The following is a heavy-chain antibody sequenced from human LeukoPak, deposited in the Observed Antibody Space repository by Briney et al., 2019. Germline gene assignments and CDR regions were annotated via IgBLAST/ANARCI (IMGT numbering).Heavy chain of an antibody. V-gene: IGHV3-48*03. CDR3: ARDPYSGGYYWFEDRRGPYYFDY. D-gene: IGHD1-26*01. Sequence: TGGSLRLSCAASGFIFSSFEMNWVRQAPGKGLEWVSYISNIGGGSTTYYADSVKGRFTISRDNAKNSLYLQMNSLRAEDTAVYYCARDPYSGGYYWFEDRRGPYYFDYWGQGTLVTVSS. CDR1: GFIFSSFE. CDR2: ISNIGGGSTT. J-gene: IGHJ4*02.